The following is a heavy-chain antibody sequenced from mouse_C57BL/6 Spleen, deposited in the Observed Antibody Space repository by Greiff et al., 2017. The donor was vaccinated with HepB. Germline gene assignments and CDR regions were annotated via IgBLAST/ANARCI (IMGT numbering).Heavy chain of an antibody. Sequence: DVHLVESGEGLVKPGGSLKLSCAASGFTFSSYAMSWVRQTPEKRLEWVAYISSGGDYIYYADTVKGRFTISRDNARNTLYLQMSSLKSEDTAMYYCTRGYDYDPWFAYWGQGTLVTVSA. CDR1: GFTFSSYA. J-gene: IGHJ3*01. CDR2: ISSGGDYI. D-gene: IGHD2-4*01. CDR3: TRGYDYDPWFAY. V-gene: IGHV5-9-1*02.